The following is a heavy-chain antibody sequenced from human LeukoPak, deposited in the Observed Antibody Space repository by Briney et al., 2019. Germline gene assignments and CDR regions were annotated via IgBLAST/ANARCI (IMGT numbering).Heavy chain of an antibody. Sequence: NPSETLSLTCAVYGGSFSGYYWSWIRQPPGKGLEWIGEINHSGSTNYNPSLKSRVTISVDTSKNQFSLKLSSVTAADTAVYYCARGGPLHCSSTSCYDYWGQGTLVTVSS. CDR3: ARGGPLHCSSTSCYDY. V-gene: IGHV4-34*01. CDR2: INHSGST. J-gene: IGHJ4*02. D-gene: IGHD2-2*01. CDR1: GGSFSGYY.